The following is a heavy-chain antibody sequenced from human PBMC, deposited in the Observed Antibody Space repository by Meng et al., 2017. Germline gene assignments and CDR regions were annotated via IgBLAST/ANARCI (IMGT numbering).Heavy chain of an antibody. J-gene: IGHJ4*02. Sequence: GGSLRLSCAASGFTFSSYAMSWVRQAPGKGLEWVSVIYSGGSTYYADSVKGRFTISRDNSKNTLYLQMNSLRAEDTAVYYCARESRDGYNYYWGQGTLVTVSS. CDR2: IYSGGST. CDR1: GFTFSSYA. CDR3: ARESRDGYNYY. D-gene: IGHD5-24*01. V-gene: IGHV3-66*02.